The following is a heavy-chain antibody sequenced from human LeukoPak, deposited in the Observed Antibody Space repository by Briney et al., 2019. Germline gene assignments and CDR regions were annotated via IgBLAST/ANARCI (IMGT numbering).Heavy chain of an antibody. Sequence: SETLSLTCTVSGDSIRIYSWSWIRQPPGKGPEWIGYIYYTGRSNYNPSLKSRGTISVDTSKNQFSLKLSSVTAADTAVYYCARGDDFWGAYSDYWGQGTLVTVSS. CDR2: IYYTGRS. CDR1: GDSIRIYS. CDR3: ARGDDFWGAYSDY. J-gene: IGHJ4*02. V-gene: IGHV4-59*01. D-gene: IGHD3-3*01.